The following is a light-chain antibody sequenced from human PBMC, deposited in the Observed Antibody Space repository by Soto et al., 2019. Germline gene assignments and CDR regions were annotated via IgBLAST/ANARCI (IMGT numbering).Light chain of an antibody. Sequence: EIVMTQSPATLSVSPGERATLSCRASQSVSSNLAWYQQKPGQAPRLLIYGASTRATGVPSRFSGTGSETDFTLTISGLQSEDSAIYFCQQYNNWPFSFGQGTQREIK. CDR2: GAS. V-gene: IGKV3-15*01. CDR1: QSVSSN. CDR3: QQYNNWPFS. J-gene: IGKJ5*01.